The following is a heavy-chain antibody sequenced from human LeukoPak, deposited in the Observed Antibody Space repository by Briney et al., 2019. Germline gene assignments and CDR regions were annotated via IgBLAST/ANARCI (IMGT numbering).Heavy chain of an antibody. CDR3: ARIAAAGNRRLNY. CDR2: MNPNSGNT. V-gene: IGHV1-8*01. J-gene: IGHJ4*02. Sequence: ASVKVSCKASGYTFTSYDINWVRQATGQGLEWMGWMNPNSGNTGYAQKFQGRITMTRNTAISTAYMELSSLTSEDTAVYYCARIAAAGNRRLNYWGQGTLVTVSS. CDR1: GYTFTSYD. D-gene: IGHD6-13*01.